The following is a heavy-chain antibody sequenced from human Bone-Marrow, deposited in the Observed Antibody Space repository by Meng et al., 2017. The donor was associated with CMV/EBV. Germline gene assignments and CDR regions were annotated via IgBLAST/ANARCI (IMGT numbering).Heavy chain of an antibody. CDR2: INSDGSST. CDR1: GFTFSSYW. CDR3: ARDTSGGPYYYGMDV. V-gene: IGHV3-74*01. J-gene: IGHJ6*02. Sequence: GESLKISCAASGFTFSSYWMHWVRQAPGKGLVWVSRINSDGSSTSYADSVKGRFTISRDNSKNTLYLQMNSLRAEDTAVYYCARDTSGGPYYYGMDVWGQGTTVTVSS. D-gene: IGHD3-16*01.